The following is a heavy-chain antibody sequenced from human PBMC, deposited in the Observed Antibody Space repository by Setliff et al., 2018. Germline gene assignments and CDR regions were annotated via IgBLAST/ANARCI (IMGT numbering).Heavy chain of an antibody. CDR1: GFTFSGSA. J-gene: IGHJ6*03. CDR2: IRSKANSYAT. Sequence: LRLSCAASGFTFSGSAMHWVRQASGKGLEWVGRIRSKANSYATAYAASVKGRFTISRDDSKNTAYLQMNSLKTEDTAVYYCTSIVLMVPRYYYYMDVWGKGTTVTVSS. V-gene: IGHV3-73*01. CDR3: TSIVLMVPRYYYYMDV. D-gene: IGHD2-8*01.